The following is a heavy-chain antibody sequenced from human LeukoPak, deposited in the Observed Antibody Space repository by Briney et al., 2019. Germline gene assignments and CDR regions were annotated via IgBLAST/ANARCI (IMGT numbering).Heavy chain of an antibody. CDR1: GFTFSSYG. Sequence: GGSLRFSCAASGFTFSSYGMHWVRQAPGKGLEWVAVIWYDGSNKYYADSVKGRFTISRDNSKNTLYLQMNSLRAEDTAVYYCARDCSSTSCYVYYYYYGMDVWGQGTTVTVSS. V-gene: IGHV3-33*01. CDR3: ARDCSSTSCYVYYYYYGMDV. CDR2: IWYDGSNK. J-gene: IGHJ6*02. D-gene: IGHD2-2*01.